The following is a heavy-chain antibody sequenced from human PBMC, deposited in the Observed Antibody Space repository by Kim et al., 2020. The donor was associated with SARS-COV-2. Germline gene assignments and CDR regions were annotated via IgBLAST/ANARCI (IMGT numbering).Heavy chain of an antibody. CDR3: ARGRVGQWLPQGWFDP. J-gene: IGHJ5*02. V-gene: IGHV4-39*07. CDR2: IYYSGST. Sequence: SETLSLTCTVSGGSISSSSYYWGWIRQPPGKGLEWIGSIYYSGSTYYNPSLKSRVTISVDTSKNQFSLKLSSVTAADTAVYYCARGRVGQWLPQGWFDPWGQGTLVTVSS. D-gene: IGHD6-19*01. CDR1: GGSISSSSYY.